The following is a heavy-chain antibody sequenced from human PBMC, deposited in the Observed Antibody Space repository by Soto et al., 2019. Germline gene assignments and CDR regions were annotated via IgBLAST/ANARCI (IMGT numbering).Heavy chain of an antibody. D-gene: IGHD3-10*01. Sequence: QVQLVQSGAEVKKPGASVKVSCKASGYTFTSYDINWVRQATGQGLEWIGWMNPNSGNTGYAQKFQGRVTMTRNTSISTAYMELSSLRSEDTAVYYCARPAMTVRGVINYYYYGMDVWGQGTTVTVSS. CDR3: ARPAMTVRGVINYYYYGMDV. CDR1: GYTFTSYD. CDR2: MNPNSGNT. V-gene: IGHV1-8*01. J-gene: IGHJ6*02.